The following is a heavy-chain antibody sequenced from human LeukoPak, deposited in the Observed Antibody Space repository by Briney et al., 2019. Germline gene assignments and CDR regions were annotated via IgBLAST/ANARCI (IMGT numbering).Heavy chain of an antibody. CDR3: ARGTGTFVRDWFDP. V-gene: IGHV1-3*01. Sequence: ASVKVSCKASGYTFTSCATHWVRQAPGQRLEWMGWINAGNGNTKYSQKFQGRVTFIRDTSASTVYVELSSLTSEDTAVYYCARGTGTFVRDWFDPWGQGTLVTVSS. CDR2: INAGNGNT. D-gene: IGHD1-1*01. J-gene: IGHJ5*02. CDR1: GYTFTSCA.